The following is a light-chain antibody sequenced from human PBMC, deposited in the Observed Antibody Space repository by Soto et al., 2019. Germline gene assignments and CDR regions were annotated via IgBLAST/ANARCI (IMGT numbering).Light chain of an antibody. CDR3: MQALQTPST. CDR2: LGS. CDR1: QSLLHSSGNNF. J-gene: IGKJ2*01. Sequence: DIVLTQSPLSLPVTPGESASISCRSSQSLLHSSGNNFLDWYLQKPGQSPQLLIYLGSQRGSGVPYKFSGSGSGAEFAMKISKVEADDVGIYYCMQALQTPSTFGQGTKLELK. V-gene: IGKV2-28*01.